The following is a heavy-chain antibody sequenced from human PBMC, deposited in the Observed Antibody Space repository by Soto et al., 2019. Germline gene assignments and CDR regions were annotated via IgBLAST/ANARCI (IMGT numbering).Heavy chain of an antibody. CDR1: GFTFSSYS. CDR3: ARVRDYYDSSGSDY. J-gene: IGHJ4*02. Sequence: GGSLRLSCAASGFTFSSYSMNWVRQAPGKGLEWVSSISSSSSYIYYADSVKGRFTISRDNAKNSLYLQMNSLRAEDTAVYYCARVRDYYDSSGSDYWGQGTLVTVSS. D-gene: IGHD3-22*01. V-gene: IGHV3-21*01. CDR2: ISSSSSYI.